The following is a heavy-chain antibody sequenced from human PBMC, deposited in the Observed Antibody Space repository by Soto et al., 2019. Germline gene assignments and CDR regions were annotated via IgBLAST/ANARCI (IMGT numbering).Heavy chain of an antibody. V-gene: IGHV1-18*01. D-gene: IGHD2-15*01. J-gene: IGHJ6*02. CDR1: VYTFTSYG. Sequence: ASVKVSCKASVYTFTSYGISWVRQAPGQGLKWMGWISAYNGNTNYAQKLQGRVTMTTDTSTSTAYMELRSLRSDDTAVYYCARVSCGGSCYSASYYYGMDDWGQGTTVTVS. CDR3: ARVSCGGSCYSASYYYGMDD. CDR2: ISAYNGNT.